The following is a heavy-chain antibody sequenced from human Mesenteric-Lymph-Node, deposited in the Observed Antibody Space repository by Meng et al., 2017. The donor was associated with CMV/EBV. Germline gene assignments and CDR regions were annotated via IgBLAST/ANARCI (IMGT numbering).Heavy chain of an antibody. J-gene: IGHJ4*02. CDR1: GGSISSSSYY. V-gene: IGHV4-39*07. CDR3: ARGRGRLDY. CDR2: IYYSGST. Sequence: SETLSLTCTVSGGSISSSSYYWGWIRQPPGKGLEWIGSIYYSGSTNYNPSLKSRVTISVDTSKNQFSLKLSSVTAADTAVYYCARGRGRLDYWGQGTLVTVSS. D-gene: IGHD3-10*01.